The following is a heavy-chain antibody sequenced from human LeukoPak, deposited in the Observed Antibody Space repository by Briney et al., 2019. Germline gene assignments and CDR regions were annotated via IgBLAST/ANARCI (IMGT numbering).Heavy chain of an antibody. D-gene: IGHD3-22*01. CDR1: GYTFTNYD. J-gene: IGHJ4*02. V-gene: IGHV1-8*01. Sequence: ASVKVSCKTSGYTFTNYDINWVRQAPGQGPEWMGWMSPNSDNTGSAEKFRGRFTMTRDTSTDTAFMELSGLGSEDTAIYYCAREGGSGHSYYFDFWGRGTLVTVSS. CDR3: AREGGSGHSYYFDF. CDR2: MSPNSDNT.